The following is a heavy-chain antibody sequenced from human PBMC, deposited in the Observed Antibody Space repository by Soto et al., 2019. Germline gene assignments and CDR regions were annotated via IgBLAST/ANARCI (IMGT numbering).Heavy chain of an antibody. D-gene: IGHD2-8*02. Sequence: GESLKISCQGSGYAFSSYWIAWVRQMPGKGLEWMGTIYPGDSDTRYSPSFQGQVTISVDKSITTAYLQWGSLKASDTAMYYCARGYCTATICDPWFDPWGQGTLVTVSS. CDR3: ARGYCTATICDPWFDP. J-gene: IGHJ5*02. V-gene: IGHV5-51*01. CDR2: IYPGDSDT. CDR1: GYAFSSYW.